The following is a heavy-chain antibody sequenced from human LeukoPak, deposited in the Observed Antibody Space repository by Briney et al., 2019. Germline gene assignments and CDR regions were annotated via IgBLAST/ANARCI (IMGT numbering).Heavy chain of an antibody. D-gene: IGHD3-22*01. J-gene: IGHJ4*02. Sequence: GGSLRLSCAASGFTFSSYGMHWVRQAPGKGLEWVAFIRYDGSNKYYADSVKGRFTISRDNSKNTLYLQMNSLRAEDTAVYYCAKDQEAYYDSSGYYLDYWGQGTLVTVSS. V-gene: IGHV3-30*02. CDR1: GFTFSSYG. CDR2: IRYDGSNK. CDR3: AKDQEAYYDSSGYYLDY.